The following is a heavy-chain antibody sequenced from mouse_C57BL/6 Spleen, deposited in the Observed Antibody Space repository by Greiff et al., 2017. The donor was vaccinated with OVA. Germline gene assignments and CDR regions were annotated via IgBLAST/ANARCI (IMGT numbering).Heavy chain of an antibody. CDR3: ARGAYYYGSSYPFDY. J-gene: IGHJ2*01. CDR2: IYPGDGDT. Sequence: VQRVESGPELVKPGASVKISCKASGYAFSSSWMNWVKQRPGKGLEWIGRIYPGDGDTNYNGKFKGKATLTADKSSSTAYMQLSSLTSEDSAVYFCARGAYYYGSSYPFDYWGQGTTLTVSS. D-gene: IGHD1-1*01. V-gene: IGHV1-82*01. CDR1: GYAFSSSW.